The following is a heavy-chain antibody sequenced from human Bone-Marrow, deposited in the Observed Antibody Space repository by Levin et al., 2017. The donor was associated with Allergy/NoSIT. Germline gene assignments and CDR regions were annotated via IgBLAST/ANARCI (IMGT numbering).Heavy chain of an antibody. D-gene: IGHD2-15*01. CDR2: ISSSGSTK. Sequence: GESLKISCAASGFTFSSSAMSWVRQAPGKGLEWISYISSSGSTKYYADSVKGRFTISTKNSLYLQMNSLRADDTAIYYCARDKRSGGVTPDWYFDLWGRGTLVIVSS. V-gene: IGHV3-48*01. CDR3: ARDKRSGGVTPDWYFDL. J-gene: IGHJ2*01. CDR1: GFTFSSSA.